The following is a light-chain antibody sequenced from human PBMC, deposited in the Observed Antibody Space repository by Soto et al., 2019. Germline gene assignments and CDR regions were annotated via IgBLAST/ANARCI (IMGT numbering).Light chain of an antibody. CDR2: DVS. CDR3: SSYTRSSTLVV. J-gene: IGLJ2*01. V-gene: IGLV2-14*01. CDR1: SRDVGGYNY. Sequence: QSALTQPASVSGSPGQSITISCTGTSRDVGGYNYVSWYQQHPGKAPKLMIYDVSNRPSGVSNRFSGSKSGNTASLTISGLQAEDEADDYCSSYTRSSTLVVFGGGTKLTVL.